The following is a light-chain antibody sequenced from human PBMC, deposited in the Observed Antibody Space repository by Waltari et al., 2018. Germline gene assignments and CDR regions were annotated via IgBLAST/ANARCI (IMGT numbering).Light chain of an antibody. CDR2: RNN. V-gene: IGLV1-47*01. J-gene: IGLJ1*01. CDR1: NSNIGSDS. CDR3: AAWDDSLSGFYV. Sequence: SVLTQPPSASGTPGQRVTISCYGSNSNIGSDSVYWYQQVPGTAPKLLIYRNNQRPSWVPDLFSGSKSGTSASLAISGLRSEDEADYYFAAWDDSLSGFYVFGTGTKVTVL.